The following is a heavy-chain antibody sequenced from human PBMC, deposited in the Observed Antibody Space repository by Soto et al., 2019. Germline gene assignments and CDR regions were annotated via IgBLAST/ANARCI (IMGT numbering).Heavy chain of an antibody. D-gene: IGHD3-9*01. J-gene: IGHJ4*02. CDR1: WLPHHTNGMG. CDR3: AHAYYDILTGYYIDY. CDR2: IYWDDDK. Sequence: GFGATPGKPPRSLGQDCSLPWLPHHTNGMGVCWIPQPPGKAMKWLALIYWDDDKRYSPSLKSRLTITKDTSKNQVVLTMTNMDPVDTATYYCAHAYYDILTGYYIDYWGQGTLVPVSS. V-gene: IGHV2-5*02.